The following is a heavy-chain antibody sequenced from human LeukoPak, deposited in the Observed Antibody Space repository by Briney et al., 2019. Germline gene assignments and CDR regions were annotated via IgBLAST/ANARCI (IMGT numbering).Heavy chain of an antibody. D-gene: IGHD4-11*01. Sequence: GGSLRLSFAASGFTFSSYGMNWVRQAPGQGLEWVAVIWYDGSNKYYADSVKGRFTISRDNSKNTLYLQMNSRRAEDTAVYYCARGTYRFLYYYGMDVWGQGTTVTVSS. J-gene: IGHJ6*02. CDR1: GFTFSSYG. V-gene: IGHV3-33*01. CDR3: ARGTYRFLYYYGMDV. CDR2: IWYDGSNK.